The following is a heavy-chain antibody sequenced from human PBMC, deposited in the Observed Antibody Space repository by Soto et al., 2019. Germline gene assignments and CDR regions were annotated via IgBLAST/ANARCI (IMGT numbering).Heavy chain of an antibody. CDR3: ARQHWGGKLGPPSREDWFDP. CDR2: IYYSGST. J-gene: IGHJ5*02. CDR1: GGSIRNNNYY. Sequence: QLQLQESGPGLVKPSETLSLTCTVSGGSIRNNNYYWGWIRQPPGNGLEWIGSIYYSGSTYYNPPLTGGVTFAVDTPKDQFSLKLSSVTAADTAVYYRARQHWGGKLGPPSREDWFDPWGQGTLVTVSS. V-gene: IGHV4-39*01. D-gene: IGHD7-27*01.